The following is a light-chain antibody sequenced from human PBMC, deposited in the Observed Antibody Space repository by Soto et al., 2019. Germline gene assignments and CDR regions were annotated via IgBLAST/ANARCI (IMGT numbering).Light chain of an antibody. V-gene: IGLV1-40*01. J-gene: IGLJ1*01. Sequence: QSVLTQPPSVSGAPGRRVTISCSGSTSNIGTSYDVYWYQHLPGTAPKLLIYGNSNRPSGVPDRFSGSKAGTSASLAITGLQAEDGADYYCQSYDINLRLYVFGTGTKVTVL. CDR3: QSYDINLRLYV. CDR2: GNS. CDR1: TSNIGTSYD.